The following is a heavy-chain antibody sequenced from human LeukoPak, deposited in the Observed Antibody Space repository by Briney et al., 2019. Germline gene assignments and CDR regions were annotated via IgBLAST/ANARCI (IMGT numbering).Heavy chain of an antibody. Sequence: GSLRLSCAASGFTFSNAWMSWVRQAPGKGLEWVGRIKSKTDGGATDYAAPVKGRFTISRDDSKNTLYLQMNSLKTEDTAVYYCTTGSSSGLGFDPWGQGTLVTVSS. CDR3: TTGSSSGLGFDP. D-gene: IGHD6-19*01. CDR1: GFTFSNAW. CDR2: IKSKTDGGAT. J-gene: IGHJ5*02. V-gene: IGHV3-15*01.